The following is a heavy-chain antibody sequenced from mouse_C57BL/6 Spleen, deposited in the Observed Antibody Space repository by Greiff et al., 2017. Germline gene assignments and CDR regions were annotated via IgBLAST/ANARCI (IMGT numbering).Heavy chain of an antibody. CDR2: IYPGNSDT. J-gene: IGHJ4*01. CDR1: GYTFTSYW. D-gene: IGHD1-1*01. V-gene: IGHV1-5*01. CDR3: TREPFTTVVATGAMDY. Sequence: EVQLQQSGTVLARPGASVKMSCKTSGYTFTSYWMHWVKQRPGQGLEWIGAIYPGNSDTSYNQKFKGKAKLTAVTSASTAYMELSSLTNEDSAVYYCTREPFTTVVATGAMDYWGQGTSVTVSS.